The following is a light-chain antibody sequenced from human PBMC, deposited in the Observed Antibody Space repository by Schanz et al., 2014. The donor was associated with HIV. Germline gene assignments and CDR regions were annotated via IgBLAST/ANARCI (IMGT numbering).Light chain of an antibody. CDR3: QQSGDSGGT. J-gene: IGKJ4*01. V-gene: IGKV3-20*01. CDR1: QSVSSSY. Sequence: EIVLTQSPGTLSLSPGERATLSCRASQSVSSSYLAWYQQKPGQAPRLLIYGASSRATGIPDRFSGSGSGTDCTLTISRLEPEDFAVYYCQQSGDSGGTFGGGTKVDMK. CDR2: GAS.